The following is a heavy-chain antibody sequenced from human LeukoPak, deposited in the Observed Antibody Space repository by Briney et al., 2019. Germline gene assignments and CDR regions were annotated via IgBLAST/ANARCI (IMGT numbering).Heavy chain of an antibody. D-gene: IGHD2-2*01. CDR2: MWYDGSDT. CDR1: GFXFSSYA. J-gene: IGHJ4*02. Sequence: PGRSLRLSYAASGFXFSSYAIHWVRQAPGKGLEWVAVMWYDGSDTHYADSVKGRFTISRDNSKNTLYLQMNSLRAEDTAVYYCARGSTSWYYFDYWGQGTLVTVSS. CDR3: ARGSTSWYYFDY. V-gene: IGHV3-33*08.